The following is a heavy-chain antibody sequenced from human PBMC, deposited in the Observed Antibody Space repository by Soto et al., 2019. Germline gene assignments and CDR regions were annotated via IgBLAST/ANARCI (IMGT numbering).Heavy chain of an antibody. Sequence: GGSLRLSCAASGFTFSDSTMHWVRQASGKGLEWVGRIRNKANTYATHYAASVKGRFTISRDDSKNTAYLQMNSLKTEDTAVYYCTSFMVGTTPYWGQGTLVTVS. J-gene: IGHJ4*02. D-gene: IGHD1-26*01. CDR3: TSFMVGTTPY. CDR2: IRNKANTYAT. CDR1: GFTFSDST. V-gene: IGHV3-73*01.